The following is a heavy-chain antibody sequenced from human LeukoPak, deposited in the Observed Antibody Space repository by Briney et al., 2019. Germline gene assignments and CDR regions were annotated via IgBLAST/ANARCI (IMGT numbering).Heavy chain of an antibody. J-gene: IGHJ2*01. D-gene: IGHD2-2*01. CDR2: ISGSGGST. CDR3: AKDRVVVPPAHWFFDL. V-gene: IGHV3-23*01. Sequence: QPGGSLRLSCEASGFTFSSYAMSWVRQAPGKGLEWVSAISGSGGSTYYADSVKGRFTISRDSSKITLYLQMNSLRAEHTGVYYCAKDRVVVPPAHWFFDLWGRGTLVTVSS. CDR1: GFTFSSYA.